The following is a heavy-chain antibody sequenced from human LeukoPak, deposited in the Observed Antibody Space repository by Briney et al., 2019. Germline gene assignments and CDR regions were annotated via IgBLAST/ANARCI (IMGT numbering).Heavy chain of an antibody. D-gene: IGHD4-17*01. CDR3: AKDQSTVTTLEGY. CDR1: GFTFSSYS. Sequence: GGSLRLSCAASGFTFSSYSMNWVRQAPGKGLEWVSYISSSSSTIYYADSVKGRFTISRDNAKNSLYLQMNSLRAEDTAVYYCAKDQSTVTTLEGYWGQGTLVTVSS. V-gene: IGHV3-48*01. CDR2: ISSSSSTI. J-gene: IGHJ4*02.